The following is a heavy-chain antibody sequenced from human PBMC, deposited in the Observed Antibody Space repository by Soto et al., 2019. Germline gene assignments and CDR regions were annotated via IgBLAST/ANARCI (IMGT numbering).Heavy chain of an antibody. V-gene: IGHV4-30-4*01. D-gene: IGHD6-19*01. Sequence: SETLSLTCSVSGVTISYGGYSWSWIRQPPGKGLEWIGYIYYSGSTYYNPSLKSRVTISVDTSKNQSSLKMSSVTAADTAVYYCARHFSRGWIYHYGLDVWGQGTTVTVSS. J-gene: IGHJ6*02. CDR3: ARHFSRGWIYHYGLDV. CDR2: IYYSGST. CDR1: GVTISYGGYS.